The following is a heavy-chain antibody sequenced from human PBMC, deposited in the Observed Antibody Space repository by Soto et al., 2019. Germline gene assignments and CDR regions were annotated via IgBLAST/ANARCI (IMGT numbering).Heavy chain of an antibody. J-gene: IGHJ3*02. V-gene: IGHV5-10-1*01. Sequence: PGEPLKIPCKGSGYSFTSYWMSWVRQMPGKGLEWMGRIDPSDSYTNYSPSFQGHVTISADKSISTAYLQWSSLKASDTATYYCARHDDIVVVPAAISAFDIWGQGTMVTVSS. CDR2: IDPSDSYT. CDR3: ARHDDIVVVPAAISAFDI. D-gene: IGHD2-2*02. CDR1: GYSFTSYW.